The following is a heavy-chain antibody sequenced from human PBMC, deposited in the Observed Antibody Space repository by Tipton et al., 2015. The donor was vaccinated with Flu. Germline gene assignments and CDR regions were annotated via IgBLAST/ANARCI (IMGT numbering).Heavy chain of an antibody. CDR3: ARSPREVRGIKENYFEY. CDR1: GDSIRSSGYY. J-gene: IGHJ4*01. Sequence: TLSLTCVVSGDSIRSSGYYWGWIRQPPGKGLEWIGNTFHSGETYLNPSLKSRVTISVDTSKNQFSLTLISVTAADTAVYYCARSPREVRGIKENYFEYWGHGNLVTVSS. D-gene: IGHD3-10*01. CDR2: TFHSGET. V-gene: IGHV4-38-2*01.